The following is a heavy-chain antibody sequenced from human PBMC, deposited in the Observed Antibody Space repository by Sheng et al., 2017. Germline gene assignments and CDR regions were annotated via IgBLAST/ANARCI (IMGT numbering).Heavy chain of an antibody. CDR1: GGSFSGYY. D-gene: IGHD1-7*01. Sequence: QVQLQQWGAGLLKPSETLSLTCAVYGGSFSGYYWSWIRQPPGKGLEWXGEINHSGSTNYNPSLKSRVTISVDTSKNQFSLKLSSVTAADTAVYYCGTGTNDYYYYGMDVWGKGTTVTVSS. CDR2: INHSGST. V-gene: IGHV4-34*01. J-gene: IGHJ6*04. CDR3: GTGTNDYYYYGMDV.